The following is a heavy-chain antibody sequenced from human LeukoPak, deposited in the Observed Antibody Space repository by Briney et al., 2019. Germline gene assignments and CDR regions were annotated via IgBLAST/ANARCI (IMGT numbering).Heavy chain of an antibody. D-gene: IGHD3-16*01. Sequence: GGSLRLSCAASGFTFSSYWMHWVRQAPGKGLVWVSRTSTDGSSTSYADFVKGRFTISRDNAKNTLFLQMNSLRAEDTAVYYCAKDRMGGVTFFDYWGQGTLVTVSS. CDR1: GFTFSSYW. V-gene: IGHV3-74*01. CDR3: AKDRMGGVTFFDY. J-gene: IGHJ4*02. CDR2: TSTDGSST.